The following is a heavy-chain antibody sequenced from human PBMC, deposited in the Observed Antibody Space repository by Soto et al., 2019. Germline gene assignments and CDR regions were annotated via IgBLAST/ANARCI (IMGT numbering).Heavy chain of an antibody. CDR3: ARGYCSGGSCYSNDAFDI. Sequence: GGSLRLSCAASGFTFSSYWMSWVRQAPGKGLEWVANIKQDGREKYYVDSVKGRFTISRDNAKNSLYLQMNSLRAEDTAVYYCARGYCSGGSCYSNDAFDIWGQGTMVTVSS. CDR1: GFTFSSYW. CDR2: IKQDGREK. J-gene: IGHJ3*02. V-gene: IGHV3-7*01. D-gene: IGHD2-15*01.